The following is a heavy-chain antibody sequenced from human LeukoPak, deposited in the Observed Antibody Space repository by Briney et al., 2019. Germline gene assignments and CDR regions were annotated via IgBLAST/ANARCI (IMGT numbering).Heavy chain of an antibody. CDR1: GGSISSSSYY. CDR2: IYYSGST. D-gene: IGHD1-26*01. V-gene: IGHV4-39*07. CDR3: ARIGSYYNYFDY. J-gene: IGHJ4*02. Sequence: SETLSLTCTVSGGSISSSSYYWGWIRQPPGKGLEWIGSIYYSGSTYYNPSLKSRVAISVDTSKNQFSLKLSSVTAADTAVYYCARIGSYYNYFDYWGQGTLVTVSS.